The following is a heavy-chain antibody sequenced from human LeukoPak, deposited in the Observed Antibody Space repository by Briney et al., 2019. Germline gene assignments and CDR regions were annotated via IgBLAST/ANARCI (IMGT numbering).Heavy chain of an antibody. V-gene: IGHV3-7*03. CDR3: ARDQYDTWSRRGNFDS. D-gene: IGHD3-3*01. J-gene: IGHJ4*02. Sequence: GGSLTLSCVAPGFTFGKYWMRWVRQAPGKGLEGVANIKLDGSEKNYVDSVKGRFTISRDNTKNSLYLQMNSLRVEDTAVFYCARDQYDTWSRRGNFDSWGQGTLVIVSS. CDR2: IKLDGSEK. CDR1: GFTFGKYW.